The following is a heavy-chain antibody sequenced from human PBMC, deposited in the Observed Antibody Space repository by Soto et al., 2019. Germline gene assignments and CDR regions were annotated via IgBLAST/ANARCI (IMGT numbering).Heavy chain of an antibody. D-gene: IGHD6-13*01. V-gene: IGHV4-31*03. CDR2: IYYSGST. CDR1: GGSISSGGYY. Sequence: QVQLQESGPGLVKPSQTLSLTCTVSGGSISSGGYYWSWIHQHPGKGLEWIGYIYYSGSTYYNPSLKSRVTISVDTSKNQFSLKLSSVTAADTAVYYCASSIAAAGTPQASDYWGQGTLVTVSS. J-gene: IGHJ4*02. CDR3: ASSIAAAGTPQASDY.